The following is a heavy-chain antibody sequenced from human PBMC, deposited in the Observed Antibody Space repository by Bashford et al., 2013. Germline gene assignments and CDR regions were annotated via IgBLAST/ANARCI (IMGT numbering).Heavy chain of an antibody. J-gene: IGHJ5*02. D-gene: IGHD5-18*01. CDR2: MSSSGTT. CDR1: GGSMTTVDND. V-gene: IGHV4-31*03. CDR3: ARGYGHVNL. Sequence: SETLSLTCIVSGGSMTTVDNDWGWIRQHPGKGLEWIGYMSSSGTTYSSPSLKSRVTISVDTSNNQFSLKMTSVTAADTAVYYCARGYGHVNLWGQGILVTVSS.